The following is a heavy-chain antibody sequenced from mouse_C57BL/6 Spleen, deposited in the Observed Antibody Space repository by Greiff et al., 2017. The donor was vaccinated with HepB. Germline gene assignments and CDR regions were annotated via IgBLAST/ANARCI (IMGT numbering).Heavy chain of an antibody. CDR3: ASSITTVVPSYFDY. Sequence: VQLKQSVAELVRPGASVKLSCTASGFNIKNTYMHWVKQRPEQGLEWIGRIDPANGNTKYAPKFQGKATITADTSSNTAYLQLSSLTSEDTAIYYCASSITTVVPSYFDYWGQGTTLTVSS. CDR2: IDPANGNT. V-gene: IGHV14-3*01. CDR1: GFNIKNTY. J-gene: IGHJ2*01. D-gene: IGHD1-1*01.